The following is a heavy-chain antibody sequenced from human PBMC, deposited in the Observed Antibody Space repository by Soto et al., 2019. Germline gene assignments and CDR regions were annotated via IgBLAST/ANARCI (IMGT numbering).Heavy chain of an antibody. D-gene: IGHD4-17*01. V-gene: IGHV3-20*01. J-gene: IGHJ4*02. CDR1: GFTFDDYG. CDR3: AIAHDYVDYRAFDY. CDR2: INWNGGST. Sequence: EVQLVESGGGVVRPGGSLRLSCAASGFTFDDYGMSWVRQAPGKGLEWVSGINWNGGSTGYADSVKGRFTISRDNAKNSLYLQMNSLRAEDTALFHFAIAHDYVDYRAFDYWGQGTLVTVSS.